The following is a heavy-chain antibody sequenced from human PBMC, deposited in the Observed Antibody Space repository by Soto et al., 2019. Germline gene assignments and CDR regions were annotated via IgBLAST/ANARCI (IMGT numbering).Heavy chain of an antibody. D-gene: IGHD3-10*01. CDR3: ASSSFLRSGDLFHGLDV. CDR2: IYYSGST. CDR1: GGSIRSYY. J-gene: IGHJ6*02. Sequence: PSETLSLTCTVSGGSIRSYYWSWIRQPRGKGLEWIGYIYYSGSTNYNPSLKSRATMSVDTSKNQFSLKLTSVTAEDTALYLCASSSFLRSGDLFHGLDVWGQGTTVTVFS. V-gene: IGHV4-59*12.